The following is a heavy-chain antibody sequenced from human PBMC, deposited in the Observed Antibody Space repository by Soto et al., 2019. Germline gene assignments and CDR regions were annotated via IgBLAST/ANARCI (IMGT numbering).Heavy chain of an antibody. CDR2: INPMFNST. CDR1: GGTFDHAA. J-gene: IGHJ4*02. V-gene: IGHV1-69*01. Sequence: QVQLVQSGAEVKKPGSSVKVSCEAPGGTFDHAAITWVRQAPGQGLEWVGGINPMFNSTHYAQQFQGRVTLTEDAVTSTAFMELRGLTYDDTAVYYGARQIFAADYWGQGTLLVVSS. CDR3: ARQIFAADY. D-gene: IGHD3-9*01.